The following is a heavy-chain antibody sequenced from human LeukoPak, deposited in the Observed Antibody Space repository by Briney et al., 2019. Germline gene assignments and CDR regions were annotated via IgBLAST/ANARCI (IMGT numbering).Heavy chain of an antibody. D-gene: IGHD1-26*01. V-gene: IGHV3-53*01. J-gene: IGHJ4*02. Sequence: GGSLRLSCAASGFTVSSNYMSWVRQAPGKGLEWVSVIYSGDSTYYADSVKGRFTISRDNSKNTLYLQMNSLRAEDTAVYYCARDGNSGSYPLFDYWGQGTLVTVSS. CDR2: IYSGDST. CDR1: GFTVSSNY. CDR3: ARDGNSGSYPLFDY.